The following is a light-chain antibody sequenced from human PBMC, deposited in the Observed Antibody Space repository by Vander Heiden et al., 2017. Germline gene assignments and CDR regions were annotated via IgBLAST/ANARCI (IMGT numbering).Light chain of an antibody. V-gene: IGKV3-20*01. CDR2: GAS. CDR1: QSVWSSY. Sequence: EMVLTQSPGTLSLSPGERATLSCRASQSVWSSYLPWYQKKRGQAPRLLIYGASSRATGSPDRFSGRRYVKDCTLTVSRREPEDFAVYYCQQEGSQRPRTFGQGTKVEIK. J-gene: IGKJ1*01. CDR3: QQEGSQRPRT.